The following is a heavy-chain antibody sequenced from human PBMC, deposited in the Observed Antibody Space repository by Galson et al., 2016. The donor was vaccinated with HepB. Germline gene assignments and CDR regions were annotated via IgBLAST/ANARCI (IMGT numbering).Heavy chain of an antibody. CDR2: INTGDGYT. CDR1: XXXFTNYA. D-gene: IGHD6-6*01. CDR3: AXARVPPDALDV. J-gene: IGHJ6*02. V-gene: IGHV1-3*04. Sequence: KVSXKASXXXFTNYAXHWVRXAPGQRLEXXXWINTGDGYTKYSQKFQGRVIITRDTSASTGYMEMSSLTSEDTAVYYCAXARVPPDALDVWXQGAWVT.